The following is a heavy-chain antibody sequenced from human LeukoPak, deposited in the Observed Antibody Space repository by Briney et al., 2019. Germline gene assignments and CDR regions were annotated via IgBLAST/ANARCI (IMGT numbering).Heavy chain of an antibody. CDR3: ARRLWSGPFDY. CDR2: IYSSGSH. V-gene: IGHV4-4*09. Sequence: PSETLSLTCTVSGGSINSDYWSWIRQPPGKGLEWIGFIYSSGSHTYSPSLESRVTISVDTSKNQFSLKLTSVTATDSAVYYCARRLWSGPFDYWGQGTLVTVFS. J-gene: IGHJ4*02. D-gene: IGHD3-3*01. CDR1: GGSINSDY.